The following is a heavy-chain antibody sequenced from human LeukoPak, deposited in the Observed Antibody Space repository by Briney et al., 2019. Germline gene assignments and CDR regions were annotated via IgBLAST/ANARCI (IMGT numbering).Heavy chain of an antibody. CDR2: IGIDSGNT. CDR1: GFPFIEYS. CDR3: ARDHNYAFDN. D-gene: IGHD1-1*01. Sequence: PGGSLRLSCTASGFPFIEYSMNWVRQVPGKGLEWISYIGIDSGNTKYADSVRGRFTISADKVKNSLYLQMNSLRVEDTAEYYCARDHNYAFDNWGQGTLVSVAS. V-gene: IGHV3-48*01. J-gene: IGHJ4*02.